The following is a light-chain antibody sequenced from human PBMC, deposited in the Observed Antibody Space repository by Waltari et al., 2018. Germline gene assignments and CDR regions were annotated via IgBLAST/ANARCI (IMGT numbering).Light chain of an antibody. CDR1: NIGHKI. Sequence: SYVVTQPPSVSVAPGQTARITCGGNNIGHKIEHWYQQKPGQAPGLVVYDDRDRPPGIPERFSGSKSANTATLTITGVVAGDEADYYCQVWDTSTDHVVFGGGTKLTVL. V-gene: IGLV3-21*02. J-gene: IGLJ2*01. CDR3: QVWDTSTDHVV. CDR2: DDR.